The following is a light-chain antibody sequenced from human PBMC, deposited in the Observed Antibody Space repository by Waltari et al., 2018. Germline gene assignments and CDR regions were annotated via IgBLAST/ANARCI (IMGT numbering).Light chain of an antibody. V-gene: IGLV2-14*01. CDR1: SSDVGGYNF. J-gene: IGLJ2*01. CDR3: SSYTSSSTRGVV. CDR2: DVT. Sequence: QSALTQPASVSGSPGQSIILSCTGTSSDVGGYNFVSWYQQHPGKAPKLMIYDVTKPPSGFSDRFSGSKSGNTASLTISALQAEDEADYYCSSYTSSSTRGVVFGGGTKVTVI.